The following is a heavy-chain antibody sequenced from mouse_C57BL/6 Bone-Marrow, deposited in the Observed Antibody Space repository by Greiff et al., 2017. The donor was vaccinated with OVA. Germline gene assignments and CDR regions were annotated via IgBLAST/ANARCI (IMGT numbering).Heavy chain of an antibody. CDR2: ISYDGSN. V-gene: IGHV3-6*01. J-gene: IGHJ3*01. D-gene: IGHD1-1*01. CDR3: ARNPSYYYGSSWFAY. Sequence: DVKLQESGPGLVKPSQSLSLTCSVTGYSITSGYYWNWIRQFPGNKLEWMGYISYDGSNNYNPSLKNRISITRDTSKNQFFLKLNSVTTEDTATYYCARNPSYYYGSSWFAYWGQGTLVTVSA. CDR1: GYSITSGYY.